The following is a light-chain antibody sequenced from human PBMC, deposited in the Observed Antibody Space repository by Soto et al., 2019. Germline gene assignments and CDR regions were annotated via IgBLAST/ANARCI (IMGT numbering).Light chain of an antibody. J-gene: IGKJ4*01. CDR1: QDISNY. CDR3: QQYDNLPLT. V-gene: IGKV1-33*01. CDR2: DAS. Sequence: IQLTQSPSSLSASVGDRVTITCQPSQDISNYLNWYQQKPGKAPKLLIYDASNLETGVPSRFSGSGSGTDFTFTISSLQPEDIATYYCQQYDNLPLTFGGGTKVDIK.